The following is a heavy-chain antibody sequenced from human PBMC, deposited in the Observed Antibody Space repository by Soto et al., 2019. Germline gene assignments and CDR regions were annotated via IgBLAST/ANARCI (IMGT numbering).Heavy chain of an antibody. D-gene: IGHD2-2*02. CDR2: INPNSGGT. Sequence: GPSVKVSCKTSGYTFTGYYMHWVRHAPGQGLEWMGWINPNSGGTNYAQKFQGRVTMTRDTSISTAYMELSRLRSDDTAVYYCARPQLLYRGQFDPWGQGNLVSVSA. V-gene: IGHV1-2*02. J-gene: IGHJ5*02. CDR3: ARPQLLYRGQFDP. CDR1: GYTFTGYY.